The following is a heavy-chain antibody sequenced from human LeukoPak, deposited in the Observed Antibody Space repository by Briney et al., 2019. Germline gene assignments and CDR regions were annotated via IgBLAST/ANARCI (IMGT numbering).Heavy chain of an antibody. CDR2: INPNGGGT. D-gene: IGHD3-22*01. CDR3: ARASYYYDSSGYPGYYFDY. V-gene: IGHV1-2*02. Sequence: ASVKVSCKVSGYTLTELSIHWVRQAPGQGLEWMGWINPNGGGTNYAQKFQGRVTMTRDTSISTAYMELSRLRSDDTAVYYCARASYYYDSSGYPGYYFDYWGQGTLVTVSS. J-gene: IGHJ4*02. CDR1: GYTLTELS.